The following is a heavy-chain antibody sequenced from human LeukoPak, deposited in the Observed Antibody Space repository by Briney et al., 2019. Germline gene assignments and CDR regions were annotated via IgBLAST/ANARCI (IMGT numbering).Heavy chain of an antibody. J-gene: IGHJ6*04. CDR1: GFTFSSYA. CDR3: ARGSPAADTYYYGMDV. V-gene: IGHV3-30*04. CDR2: ISYDGSNK. D-gene: IGHD2-2*01. Sequence: GGSLRLSCAASGFTFSSYAMHWVRQAPGKGLEWVAVISYDGSNKYYTDSVKGRFTISRDNSKNTLYLQMNSLRAEDTAVYYCARGSPAADTYYYGMDVWGKGTTITVSS.